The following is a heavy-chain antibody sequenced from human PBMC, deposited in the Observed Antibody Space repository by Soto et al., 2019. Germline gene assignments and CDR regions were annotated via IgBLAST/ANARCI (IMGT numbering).Heavy chain of an antibody. CDR1: GGSVNTADYY. CDR2: IYYDGSA. V-gene: IGHV4-30-4*01. Sequence: QVQLQESGPGLVKPSQTLSLTCTVSGGSVNTADYYWTWIRQSPGKGLEWIVNIYYDGSAYPNPSLTSRVTASVDTSKDQFSRNLFSVTAADTAVYYCARRMRDTYQYYNWFDPWGQGPLVTVSS. D-gene: IGHD3-16*02. CDR3: ARRMRDTYQYYNWFDP. J-gene: IGHJ5*02.